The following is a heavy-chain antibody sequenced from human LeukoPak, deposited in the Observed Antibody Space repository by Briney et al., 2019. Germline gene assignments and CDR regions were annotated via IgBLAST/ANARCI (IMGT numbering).Heavy chain of an antibody. Sequence: GGSLRLSCAASGFTFSRYEMNWVRQAPGKGLEWLSYITGTGSTIYYADSVKGRFTISRDNAENSLYLQMNGLRAEDTAIYYCARAAYSGADWAFDYWGQGTLVTVSS. CDR1: GFTFSRYE. V-gene: IGHV3-48*03. CDR3: ARAAYSGADWAFDY. CDR2: ITGTGSTI. J-gene: IGHJ4*02. D-gene: IGHD5-12*01.